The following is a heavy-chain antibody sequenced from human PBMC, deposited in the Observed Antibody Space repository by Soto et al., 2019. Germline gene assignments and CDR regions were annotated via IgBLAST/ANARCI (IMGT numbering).Heavy chain of an antibody. D-gene: IGHD6-19*01. CDR1: VYTLTSYY. J-gene: IGHJ3*02. Sequence: SVKVTCKSSVYTLTSYYMHWVRQAPGQGLEWMGWINPNSGGTNYAQKFQGRVTMTRDTSISTAYMELSRLRSDDTAVYYFARGEAVDIDAFDIWGQGTMVT. CDR2: INPNSGGT. V-gene: IGHV1-2*02. CDR3: ARGEAVDIDAFDI.